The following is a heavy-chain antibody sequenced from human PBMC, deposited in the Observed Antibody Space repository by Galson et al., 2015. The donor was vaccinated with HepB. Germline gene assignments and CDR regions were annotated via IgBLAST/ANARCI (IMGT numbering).Heavy chain of an antibody. V-gene: IGHV3-66*01. J-gene: IGHJ6*03. D-gene: IGHD4-17*01. Sequence: SLRLSCAASGFTVSSNYMSWVRQAPGKGLEWVSVIYSGGSTYYADSVKGRFTISRDNSKNTLYLQMNSLRAEDTAVYYCARVGHQMSYGDYGYMDVWGKGTTVTVSS. CDR1: GFTVSSNY. CDR3: ARVGHQMSYGDYGYMDV. CDR2: IYSGGST.